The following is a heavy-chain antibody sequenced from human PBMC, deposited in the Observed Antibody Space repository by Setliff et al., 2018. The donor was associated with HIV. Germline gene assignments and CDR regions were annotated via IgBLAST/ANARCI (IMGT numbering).Heavy chain of an antibody. CDR2: IYHSGST. D-gene: IGHD5-12*01. V-gene: IGHV4-38-2*01. J-gene: IGHJ4*02. Sequence: SETLSLTCAVSGYSISSGYYWGWIRQPPGKGLEWIGSIYHSGSTYYNPSLKSRVTISVDTSKNRFSLELSSVTAADTAVYYCARMYSGYDWSPAGARTRYFDYWGQGTLVTVSS. CDR1: GYSISSGYY. CDR3: ARMYSGYDWSPAGARTRYFDY.